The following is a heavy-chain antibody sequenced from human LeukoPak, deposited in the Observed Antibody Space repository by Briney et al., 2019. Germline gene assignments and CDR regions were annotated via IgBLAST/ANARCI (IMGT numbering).Heavy chain of an antibody. V-gene: IGHV3-7*01. CDR3: ARDRITIFGVVIPNNWFDP. D-gene: IGHD3-3*01. Sequence: GGSLRLSCAASGFTFSSYWMSWVRQAPGKGLEWVANIKQDGSEKYYVDSVKGRFTISRDNAKNSLYLQMNSLRAEDTAVYYCARDRITIFGVVIPNNWFDPWGQGTLDTVSS. CDR2: IKQDGSEK. CDR1: GFTFSSYW. J-gene: IGHJ5*02.